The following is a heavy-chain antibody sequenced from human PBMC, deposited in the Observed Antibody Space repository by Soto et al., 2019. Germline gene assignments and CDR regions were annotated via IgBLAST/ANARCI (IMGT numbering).Heavy chain of an antibody. CDR2: INGDGSGT. J-gene: IGHJ4*01. Sequence: EVQLVESGGGLVQPGGSLRLSCAASGFTFTGSWMHWVRQAPGKGLVWVSRINGDGSGTSYADFVKGRFITSRDDAKNTLFLQMNGLRAEDTAVYYCARGIFGSGTANDYWGQGTLVTVSS. D-gene: IGHD3-10*01. CDR1: GFTFTGSW. CDR3: ARGIFGSGTANDY. V-gene: IGHV3-74*01.